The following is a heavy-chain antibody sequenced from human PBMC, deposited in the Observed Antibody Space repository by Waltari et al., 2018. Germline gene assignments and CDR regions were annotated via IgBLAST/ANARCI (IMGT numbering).Heavy chain of an antibody. D-gene: IGHD1-26*01. CDR2: IYRGGST. Sequence: EVQLVESGGGLIQPGGSLRLSCAASGFTVSTNYMTWVRRAPGKGLGWLSVIYRGGSTYYADSVKGRFTISRDNSKNTLYLQMNSLRAEDTAVYYCARDPSGSYPGDYWGQGTLVTVSS. J-gene: IGHJ4*02. CDR1: GFTVSTNY. V-gene: IGHV3-53*01. CDR3: ARDPSGSYPGDY.